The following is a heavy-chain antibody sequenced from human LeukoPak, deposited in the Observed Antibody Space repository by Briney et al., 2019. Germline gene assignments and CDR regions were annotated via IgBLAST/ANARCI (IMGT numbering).Heavy chain of an antibody. CDR2: IKTDGSDT. CDR1: GFTFSSYW. J-gene: IGHJ4*02. Sequence: LPGGSLRLSCAASGFTFSSYWMHWVRHSPGKGLVWVSRIKTDGSDTYYADSVRGRFTISRDNAKNTLYLQMDSLRAEDTAVYFCARGDYSSHTLWGQGTLVTVSS. V-gene: IGHV3-74*01. D-gene: IGHD4-11*01. CDR3: ARGDYSSHTL.